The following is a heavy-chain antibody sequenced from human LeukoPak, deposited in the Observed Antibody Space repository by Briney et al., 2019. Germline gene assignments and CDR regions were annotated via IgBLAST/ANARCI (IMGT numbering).Heavy chain of an antibody. D-gene: IGHD5-18*01. J-gene: IGHJ6*02. CDR3: ARLMDTAMVSPRGLWYYYYGMAV. V-gene: IGHV3-66*02. CDR2: IYSGGST. CDR1: GFTVSSNY. Sequence: GGSLRLSCAASGFTVSSNYMSWVRQAPGKGLEWVSVIYSGGSTYYADSVKGRFTISRDNSKTTLYLQMNSLRAEDTAVYYCARLMDTAMVSPRGLWYYYYGMAVWGQGTTVTVSS.